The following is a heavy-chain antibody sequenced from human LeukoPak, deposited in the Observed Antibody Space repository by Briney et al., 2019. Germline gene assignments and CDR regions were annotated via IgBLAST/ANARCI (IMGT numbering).Heavy chain of an antibody. CDR3: AIDTRGYYEFDY. CDR2: FYYSGTT. D-gene: IGHD3-22*01. J-gene: IGHJ4*02. V-gene: IGHV4-39*02. CDR1: GGAISNSYYY. Sequence: SETLSLNCSVSGGAISNSYYYWGWIRRPPGKGLEWIGSFYYSGTTYYNPSLKSRVSVSVDTSKNHFSLSLSSVTDADTAVYYCAIDTRGYYEFDYWGQGILVTVSS.